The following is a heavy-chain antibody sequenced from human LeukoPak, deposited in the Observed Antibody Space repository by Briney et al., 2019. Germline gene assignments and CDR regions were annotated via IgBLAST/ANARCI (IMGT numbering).Heavy chain of an antibody. D-gene: IGHD2-2*01. CDR2: INTNTGNP. CDR1: GYTFTSYA. J-gene: IGHJ6*03. Sequence: GASVKVSCKASGYTFTSYAMNWVRQAPGQGLEWMGWINTNTGNPTYAQGFTGRFVFSLDTSVSTAYLQISSLKAEDTAVYYCARGIVPAANYYYYMDVWGKGTTVTVSS. CDR3: ARGIVPAANYYYYMDV. V-gene: IGHV7-4-1*02.